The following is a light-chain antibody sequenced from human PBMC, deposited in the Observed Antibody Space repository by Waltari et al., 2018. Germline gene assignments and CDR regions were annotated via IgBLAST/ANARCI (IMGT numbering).Light chain of an antibody. Sequence: EVVLTQSPDTLSVSPGERVTLSCRTSRSVNSNLAWYQPKPGQAPRLLMYGASTRPTGIPARFSGSESGTEVTLTITSLQSEDFAVYYCQQYNNWPLTFGGGTKVEI. CDR1: RSVNSN. V-gene: IGKV3-15*01. J-gene: IGKJ4*01. CDR3: QQYNNWPLT. CDR2: GAS.